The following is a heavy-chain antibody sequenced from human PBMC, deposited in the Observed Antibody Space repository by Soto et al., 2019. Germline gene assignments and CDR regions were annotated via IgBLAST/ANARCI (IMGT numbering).Heavy chain of an antibody. J-gene: IGHJ3*02. CDR1: GFTFSSYW. CDR2: INSDGSST. Sequence: EVQLVESGGGLVQPGGSLRLSCAASGFTFSSYWMHWVRQAPGKGLVWVSRINSDGSSTSYADSVKGRFTISRDNAKNTLYLQMNSLRAEDTAVYYCARDHGGNARDDAIDIWGQGTMVTVSS. V-gene: IGHV3-74*01. D-gene: IGHD2-15*01. CDR3: ARDHGGNARDDAIDI.